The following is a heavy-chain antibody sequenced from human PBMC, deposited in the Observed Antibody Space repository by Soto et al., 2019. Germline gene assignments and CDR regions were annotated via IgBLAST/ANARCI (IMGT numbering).Heavy chain of an antibody. CDR3: ARLLALGYRGGDAFDI. J-gene: IGHJ3*02. D-gene: IGHD3-10*01. CDR2: IYYSGST. V-gene: IGHV4-39*01. Sequence: SETLCLTCTVSGGSISSSSYYWGWIRQPPGKGLEWIGSIYYSGSTYYNPSPKSRVTISVDTSKNQFSLKLSSVTTADTAVYYCARLLALGYRGGDAFDIWGQGTMVTVSS. CDR1: GGSISSSSYY.